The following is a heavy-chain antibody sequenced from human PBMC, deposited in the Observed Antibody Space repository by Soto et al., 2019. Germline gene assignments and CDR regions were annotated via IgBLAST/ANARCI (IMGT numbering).Heavy chain of an antibody. V-gene: IGHV3-30*03. CDR2: ISYDGDNK. J-gene: IGHJ6*02. CDR1: GFTFRNYG. Sequence: GGSLRLSCTPSGFTFRNYGLHWVRQAPGKGLEWVSLISYDGDNKYYTDSAKGRFTVSRDNFKNTLFLQMDSLRPEDTAVHYCVQKLMRHDDHSDAMDLWGQGTTATVSS. D-gene: IGHD2-8*01. CDR3: VQKLMRHDDHSDAMDL.